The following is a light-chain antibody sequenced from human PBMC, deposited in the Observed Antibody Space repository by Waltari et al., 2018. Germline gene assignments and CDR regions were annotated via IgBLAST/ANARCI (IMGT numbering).Light chain of an antibody. J-gene: IGKJ4*01. CDR2: SAF. CDR3: QQSYSLPLT. V-gene: IGKV1-39*01. CDR1: RTISND. Sequence: DIQMTQSPSSLSASLEDRVTITCRASRTISNDLNWYQQKPGKAPKLLIYSAFRLQSGGPSRFSGGGSRTDFTLTISSLQAEDFATYYCQQSYSLPLTFGGGTKGEVK.